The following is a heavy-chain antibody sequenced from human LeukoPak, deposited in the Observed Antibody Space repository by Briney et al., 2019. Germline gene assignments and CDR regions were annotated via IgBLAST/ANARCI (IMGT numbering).Heavy chain of an antibody. J-gene: IGHJ4*02. Sequence: GGSLRLSCAASGFTVSSNYMSWVRQAPGKGLEWVSVIYSGGSTYYADSGKGRFTISRDNSKNTLYLQMNSLRAEDTAVYYCARSYSGSYYPDYWGQGTLVTVSS. CDR2: IYSGGST. V-gene: IGHV3-53*01. CDR1: GFTVSSNY. D-gene: IGHD1-26*01. CDR3: ARSYSGSYYPDY.